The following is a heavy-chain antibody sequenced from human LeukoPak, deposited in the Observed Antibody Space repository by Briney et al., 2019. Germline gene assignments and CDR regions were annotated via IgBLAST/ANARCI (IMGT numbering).Heavy chain of an antibody. CDR1: GGSIRCGSYY. V-gene: IGHV4-61*02. J-gene: IGHJ4*02. CDR2: IYTSGST. D-gene: IGHD2-21*02. CDR3: ARGGYCGGDCYFYY. Sequence: SETLSLTCTVSGGSIRCGSYYWSWIRQPAGKGLEWIGRIYTSGSTNYNPSLKSRVTISVDTSKNQFSLKLSSVTAADTAVYYCARGGYCGGDCYFYYWGQGTLVTVSS.